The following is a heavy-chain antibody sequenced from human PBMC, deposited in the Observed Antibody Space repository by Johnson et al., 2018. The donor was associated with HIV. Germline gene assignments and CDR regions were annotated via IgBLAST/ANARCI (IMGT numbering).Heavy chain of an antibody. V-gene: IGHV3-15*01. CDR2: LKIKTDGGTT. CDR1: GFTFSNAW. D-gene: IGHD3-3*01. CDR3: ARGRPYYNFWSGDDAFDI. Sequence: VQLVESGGGLVQPGGSLRLSCAAAGFTFSNAWMSWVPQAPGKGLEWVGRLKIKTDGGTTDYAAPVKGRFTIPRDDSQNTLYLQMNSLRAGDTAVYYCARGRPYYNFWSGDDAFDIWGQGTMVTVSS. J-gene: IGHJ3*02.